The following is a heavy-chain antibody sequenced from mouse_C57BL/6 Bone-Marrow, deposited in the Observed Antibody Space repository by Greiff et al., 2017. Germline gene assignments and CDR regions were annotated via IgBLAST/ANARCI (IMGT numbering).Heavy chain of an antibody. CDR2: IDPENGDT. D-gene: IGHD1-1*01. J-gene: IGHJ2*01. CDR1: GFNIKDDY. Sequence: EVQGVESGAELVRPGASVKLSCTASGFNIKDDYMHWVKQRPEQGLEWIGWIDPENGDTEYASKFQGKATITADTSSNTAYLQLSSLTSEDTAVYYCTTSYGSSGDYSGQGTTLPVTS. V-gene: IGHV14-4*01. CDR3: TTSYGSSGDY.